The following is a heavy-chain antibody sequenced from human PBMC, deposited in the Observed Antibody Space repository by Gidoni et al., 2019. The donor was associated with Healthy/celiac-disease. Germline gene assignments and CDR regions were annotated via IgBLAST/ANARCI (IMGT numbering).Heavy chain of an antibody. CDR2: ISYDGSNK. J-gene: IGHJ3*02. CDR3: AKENGYCSGGSCYGGDAFDI. Sequence: AVISYDGSNKYYADSVKGRFTIARDKSKNTLYLQMNSLRAEDTAVYYCAKENGYCSGGSCYGGDAFDIWGQGTMVTVSS. V-gene: IGHV3-30*18. D-gene: IGHD2-15*01.